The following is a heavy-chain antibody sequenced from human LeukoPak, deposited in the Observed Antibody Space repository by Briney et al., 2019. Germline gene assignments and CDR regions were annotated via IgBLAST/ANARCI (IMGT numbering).Heavy chain of an antibody. J-gene: IGHJ4*02. Sequence: SETLSLTCTVSGGSISSYYWSWIRQPPGKGLEWIGYIYYGGSTNYNPSLKSRVTMSVDTSKNQFSLKLSSVTAADTAVYYCARVGGYNSPLDYWGQGTLVTVSS. D-gene: IGHD5-24*01. V-gene: IGHV4-59*01. CDR1: GGSISSYY. CDR2: IYYGGST. CDR3: ARVGGYNSPLDY.